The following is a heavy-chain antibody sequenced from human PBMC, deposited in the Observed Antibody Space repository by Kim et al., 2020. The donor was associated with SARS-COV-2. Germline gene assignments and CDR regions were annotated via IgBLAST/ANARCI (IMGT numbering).Heavy chain of an antibody. CDR1: GYTFSDYY. CDR2: INADSGGT. J-gene: IGHJ4*02. V-gene: IGHV1-2*02. Sequence: ASVKVSCKSSGYTFSDYYMHWVRQAPGQGLEWMGRINADSGGTNHAQKFQGRVTLTRDTSNSTVYMALSSLRYDDTAVYFCARGMPERWLQLGDYWGQGTLVTVSS. D-gene: IGHD4-4*01. CDR3: ARGMPERWLQLGDY.